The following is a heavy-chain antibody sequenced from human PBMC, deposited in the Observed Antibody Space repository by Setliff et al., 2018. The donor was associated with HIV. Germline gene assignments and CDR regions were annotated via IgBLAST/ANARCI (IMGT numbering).Heavy chain of an antibody. CDR2: IYFNGNT. J-gene: IGHJ3*02. D-gene: IGHD3-10*01. V-gene: IGHV4-31*03. Sequence: SETLSLTCTVSGGFITNDGYYWTWIRHRPGKGLEWIGYIYFNGNTHYNPSLEGRVTMSVDTSKKQFSLMLTSVTAADTAVYFCARDLHANYHVVEIWGPGTMVTVSS. CDR3: ARDLHANYHVVEI. CDR1: GGFITNDGYY.